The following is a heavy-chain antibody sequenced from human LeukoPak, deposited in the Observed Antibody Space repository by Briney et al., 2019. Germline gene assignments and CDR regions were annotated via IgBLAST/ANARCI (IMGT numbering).Heavy chain of an antibody. CDR2: INHSGST. J-gene: IGHJ6*03. V-gene: IGHV4-34*01. Sequence: PSETLSLTSAVYGESFSDYSWGSICGTPRGGLECDGQINHSGSTVYNPSLKNRVTISVETPKNQFSLSLCTVTAVHTSSYYCARRRLPPSTTYYFGYYYMDVWGKGTTVTVSS. D-gene: IGHD3-10*01. CDR3: ARRRLPPSTTYYFGYYYMDV. CDR1: GESFSDYS.